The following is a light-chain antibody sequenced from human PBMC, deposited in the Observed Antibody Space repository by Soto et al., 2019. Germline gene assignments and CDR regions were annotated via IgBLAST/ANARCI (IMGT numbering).Light chain of an antibody. Sequence: IQMTQSPSTLSASVGDRVTITCRASQSIRNDLDWFQQKPGKAPKLLIYAASNLQSGVPARFSGSGSGTDFTLTISSLQPEDFATYYCLQKYFYPFTFGPGTKVDIK. CDR3: LQKYFYPFT. V-gene: IGKV1-6*01. J-gene: IGKJ3*01. CDR2: AAS. CDR1: QSIRND.